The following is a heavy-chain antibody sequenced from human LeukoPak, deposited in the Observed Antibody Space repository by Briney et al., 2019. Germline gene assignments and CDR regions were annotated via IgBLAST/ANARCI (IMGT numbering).Heavy chain of an antibody. D-gene: IGHD6-6*01. Sequence: SETPSLTCTVSGGSINSRTYYWGWIRQPPGKGLEWIGTIYYSGTTYYNPSLKSRVTISLDTSKNQFSLRLSSVTAADTAIYYCARDFSSSSTDYYYYYMDVWGKGTTVTVSS. CDR2: IYYSGTT. V-gene: IGHV4-39*07. CDR1: GGSINSRTYY. J-gene: IGHJ6*03. CDR3: ARDFSSSSTDYYYYYMDV.